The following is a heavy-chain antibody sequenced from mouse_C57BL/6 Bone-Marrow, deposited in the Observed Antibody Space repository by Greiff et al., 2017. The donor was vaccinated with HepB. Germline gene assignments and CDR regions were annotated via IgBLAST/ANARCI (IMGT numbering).Heavy chain of an antibody. V-gene: IGHV1-82*01. D-gene: IGHD1-1*01. Sequence: QVQLQQSGPELVKPGASVKISCKASGYAFSSSWMNWVKQRPGKGLEWIGRIYPGDGDTNYNGKFKGKATLTADKSSSTAYMQLSSLTSEDSAVYFCARSYYWADYWGQGTTLTVSS. CDR2: IYPGDGDT. CDR1: GYAFSSSW. CDR3: ARSYYWADY. J-gene: IGHJ2*01.